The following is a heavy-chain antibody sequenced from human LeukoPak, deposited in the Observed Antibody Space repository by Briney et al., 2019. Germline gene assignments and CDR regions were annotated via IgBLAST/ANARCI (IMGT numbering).Heavy chain of an antibody. CDR3: VKDKGLTALSTFDY. CDR1: GFIFSTYG. J-gene: IGHJ4*02. Sequence: GGSLRLSCAASGFIFSTYGMTWVRQAPGKGLEWASRIESGGGTTHYADSVKGRFTISRDNSKKMVYLQMNSLGAEDTAIYYCVKDKGLTALSTFDYWGQGTLVTVSS. CDR2: IESGGGTT. V-gene: IGHV3-23*03. D-gene: IGHD2-8*01.